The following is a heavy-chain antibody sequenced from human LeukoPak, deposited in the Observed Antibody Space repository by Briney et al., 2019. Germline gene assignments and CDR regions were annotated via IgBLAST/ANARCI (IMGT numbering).Heavy chain of an antibody. CDR3: ARRGYGLDY. CDR1: GGSISSSSYY. J-gene: IGHJ4*02. D-gene: IGHD5-12*01. V-gene: IGHV4-61*05. Sequence: SETLSLTCTVSGGSISSSSYYWGWIRQPPGKGLEWIGYIYYSGSTNYNPSLKSRVTISVDTSKNQFSLKLSSVTAADTAVYYCARRGYGLDYWGQGTLVTVSS. CDR2: IYYSGST.